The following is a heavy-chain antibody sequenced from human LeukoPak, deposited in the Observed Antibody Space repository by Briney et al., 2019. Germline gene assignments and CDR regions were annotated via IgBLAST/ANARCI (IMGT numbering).Heavy chain of an antibody. CDR1: RGTFSSYA. CDR2: IIPIFGTA. Sequence: SVTVSCKASRGTFSSYAISWVRQAPGQGLEWMGGIIPIFGTANYAQKFQGRVTITADESTSTAYMELSSLRSEDTAVYYCARGDLNWSFDPWGQGTLVTVSS. J-gene: IGHJ5*02. D-gene: IGHD1-1*01. V-gene: IGHV1-69*01. CDR3: ARGDLNWSFDP.